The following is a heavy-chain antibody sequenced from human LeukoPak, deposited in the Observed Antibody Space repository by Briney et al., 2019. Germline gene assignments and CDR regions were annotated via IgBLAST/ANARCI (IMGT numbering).Heavy chain of an antibody. J-gene: IGHJ4*02. V-gene: IGHV3-13*01. CDR3: VRQQTPHGNFDY. Sequence: GGSLRLSCATSGFTLSSYAMHWVRQATGKGLEWVSAIGTAGDTYYPGSVKDRFTISRENAKNSLSLQMNSLRAEDTAVYYCVRQQTPHGNFDYWGQGTLVTVSS. CDR1: GFTLSSYA. CDR2: IGTAGDT. D-gene: IGHD1-26*01.